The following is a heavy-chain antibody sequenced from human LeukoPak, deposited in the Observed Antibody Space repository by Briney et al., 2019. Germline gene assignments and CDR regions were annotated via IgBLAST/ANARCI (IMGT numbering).Heavy chain of an antibody. CDR2: ISYSGST. J-gene: IGHJ5*02. D-gene: IGHD3-22*01. Sequence: SETLSLTCTVSGGSISSSNYYWGWIRQPPGKGLEWIESISYSGSTYYNPSLKSRVTISVDTSKNQFSLKLSSVTAADTAVYYCARADSSGYYRNPNWFDPWGQGTLVTVSS. CDR3: ARADSSGYYRNPNWFDP. CDR1: GGSISSSNYY. V-gene: IGHV4-39*07.